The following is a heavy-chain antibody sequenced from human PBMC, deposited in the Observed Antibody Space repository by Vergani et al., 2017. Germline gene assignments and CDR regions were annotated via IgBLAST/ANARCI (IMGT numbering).Heavy chain of an antibody. V-gene: IGHV4-39*01. J-gene: IGHJ4*02. CDR1: GGSISSSSYY. D-gene: IGHD3-3*01. CDR2: IYYTGST. CDR3: ATPKTRDYYLYY. Sequence: QLLLQESDPGLVKPSETLSLTCTVSGGSISSSSYYWGWIRQPPGKGLEWIGTIYYTGSTYYNPSLKSRVAISVDTSKNQFSLKLTSVTAAYTAIYYCATPKTRDYYLYYWGQGTLVTVSS.